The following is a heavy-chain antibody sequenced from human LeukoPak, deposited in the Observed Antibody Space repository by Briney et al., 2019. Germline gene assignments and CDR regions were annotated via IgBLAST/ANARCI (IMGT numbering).Heavy chain of an antibody. V-gene: IGHV4-39*01. D-gene: IGHD2/OR15-2a*01. CDR1: GGSITNDNYY. CDR2: IYYSGNT. J-gene: IGHJ4*02. Sequence: SETLSLTCTVSGGSITNDNYYWAWIRQSPGKGLEWIATIYYSGNTNYNPPLQSRVTISVDTSKNQFSLKLYSVTAADTAVYYCARRSPSMTFDYWGQGTLVTVSS. CDR3: ARRSPSMTFDY.